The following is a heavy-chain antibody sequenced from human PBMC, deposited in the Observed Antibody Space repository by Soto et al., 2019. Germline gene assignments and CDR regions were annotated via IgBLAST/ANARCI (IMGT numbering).Heavy chain of an antibody. D-gene: IGHD2-21*02. V-gene: IGHV4-59*08. CDR3: ARLGVGMGVTPGYYYYMDV. CDR2: IYYSGST. Sequence: SETLSLTCTVSGGSISSYYWSWIRQPPGKGLEWIGYIYYSGSTNYNPSLKSRVTISVDTSKNQFSLKLSSVTAADTAVYYCARLGVGMGVTPGYYYYMDVWGKGTTVTVSS. J-gene: IGHJ6*03. CDR1: GGSISSYY.